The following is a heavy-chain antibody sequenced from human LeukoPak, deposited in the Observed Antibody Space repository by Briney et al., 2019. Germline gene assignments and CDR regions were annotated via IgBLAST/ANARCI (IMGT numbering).Heavy chain of an antibody. J-gene: IGHJ4*02. Sequence: GESLKIPCKGCGYTFTKDWIGWVRQAPDKGLERMAMIYPGDSDIIYSPSFQVQVSISVDKSISTAYLQWSSLKASDTAMYYCVTGWRGDFYHPPHNCGQGTLVTVSA. D-gene: IGHD2/OR15-2a*01. V-gene: IGHV5-51*01. CDR3: VTGWRGDFYHPPHN. CDR2: IYPGDSDI. CDR1: GYTFTKDW.